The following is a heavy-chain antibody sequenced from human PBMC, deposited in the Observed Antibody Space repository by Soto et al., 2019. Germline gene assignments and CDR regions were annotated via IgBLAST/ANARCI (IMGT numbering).Heavy chain of an antibody. D-gene: IGHD1-1*01. Sequence: SETLSLTCAVFGGSVNSGNYYWSWIRQPPGKGPEWIGEMSHSGGTHFNPSLKSRVTISVDTSKNQFSLKMSSVTAADTALYYCARVERGTATTVVDAFDIWGPGTMVTVSS. CDR3: ARVERGTATTVVDAFDI. CDR1: GGSVNSGNYY. CDR2: MSHSGGT. J-gene: IGHJ3*02. V-gene: IGHV4-61*01.